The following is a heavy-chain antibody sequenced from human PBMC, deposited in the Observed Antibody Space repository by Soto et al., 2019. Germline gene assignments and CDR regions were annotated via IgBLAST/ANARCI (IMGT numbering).Heavy chain of an antibody. J-gene: IGHJ5*02. CDR2: IDTDGGGT. V-gene: IGHV3-74*01. Sequence: GSLRLSCAASGFTFRSHRIHWVRQAPGKGLEWVLRIDTDGGGTGYSYSVKGRFTISTDNAKNTVYLQMNGLRAEDTAVYYCATVFDLWGQGTLVTVSS. CDR3: ATVFDL. CDR1: GFTFRSHR.